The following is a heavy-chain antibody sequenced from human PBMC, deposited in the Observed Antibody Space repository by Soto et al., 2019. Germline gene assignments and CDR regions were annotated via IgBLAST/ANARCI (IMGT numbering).Heavy chain of an antibody. J-gene: IGHJ5*02. D-gene: IGHD3-22*01. V-gene: IGHV1-18*01. CDR2: ISAYNGNT. CDR3: ARALYYYDSSGYFGVDHWFDP. CDR1: GYTFTSYG. Sequence: ASVKVSCKASGYTFTSYGISWVRQAPGQGLEWMGWISAYNGNTNYAQKLQGRVTMTTDTSTSTAYMELRSLRSDDTAVYYCARALYYYDSSGYFGVDHWFDPWGQGTLVTVSS.